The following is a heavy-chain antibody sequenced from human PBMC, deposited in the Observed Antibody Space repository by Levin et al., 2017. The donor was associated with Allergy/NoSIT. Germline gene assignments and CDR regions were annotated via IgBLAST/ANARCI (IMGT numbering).Heavy chain of an antibody. CDR1: GFTFSAYS. J-gene: IGHJ2*01. CDR2: ISDSGAAT. V-gene: IGHV3-23*01. CDR3: AKDPRYFDI. Sequence: GGSLRLSCIASGFTFSAYSMSWVRQPPGRGLEWVSVISDSGAATFYADSVKGRFTISRDNSKNMLFLQMNSLRAEDTAVYYCAKDPRYFDIWGRGTLVTVSS.